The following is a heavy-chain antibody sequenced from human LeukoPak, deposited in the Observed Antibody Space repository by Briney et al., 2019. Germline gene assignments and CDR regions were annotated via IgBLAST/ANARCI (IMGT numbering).Heavy chain of an antibody. J-gene: IGHJ4*02. V-gene: IGHV1-18*01. CDR3: ARDLGLFMVRGASFDY. Sequence: ASVKVSCKASGGTFSSYAISWVRQAPGQGLEWMGWISAYNGNTNYAQKLQGRVTMTTDTSTSTAYMELRSLRSDDTAVYYCARDLGLFMVRGASFDYWGQGTLVTVSS. CDR1: GGTFSSYA. D-gene: IGHD3-10*01. CDR2: ISAYNGNT.